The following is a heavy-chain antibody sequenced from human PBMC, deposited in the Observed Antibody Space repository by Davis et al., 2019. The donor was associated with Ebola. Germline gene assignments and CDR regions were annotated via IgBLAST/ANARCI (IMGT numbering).Heavy chain of an antibody. CDR1: GFTFSSYS. CDR2: ISSSSSYI. J-gene: IGHJ4*02. Sequence: GGSLRLSCAASGFTFSSYSMNWVRQAPGKGLEWVSSISSSSSYIYYADSVKGRFTISRDNSRNTLYLQMNSLRADDTAVYFCAKDATSGFDSWGQGTLVTVSS. D-gene: IGHD3-10*01. CDR3: AKDATSGFDS. V-gene: IGHV3-21*04.